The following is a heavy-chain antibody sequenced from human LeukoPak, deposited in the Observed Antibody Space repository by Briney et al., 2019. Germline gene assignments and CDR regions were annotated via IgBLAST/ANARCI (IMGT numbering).Heavy chain of an antibody. D-gene: IGHD3-16*01. CDR3: AKGARDYDYVWGTKTPFDY. J-gene: IGHJ4*02. Sequence: PGGSLRLSCAASGFTFSSYAMSWVRQAPGKGLEWVSAISGSGGSTYYADPVKGRFTISRDNSKNTLYLQMNSLRAEDTAVYYCAKGARDYDYVWGTKTPFDYWGQGTLVTVSS. CDR2: ISGSGGST. CDR1: GFTFSSYA. V-gene: IGHV3-23*01.